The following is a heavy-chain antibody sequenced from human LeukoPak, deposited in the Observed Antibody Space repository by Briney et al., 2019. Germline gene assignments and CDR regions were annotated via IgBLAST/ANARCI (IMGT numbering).Heavy chain of an antibody. CDR2: IYGGGGT. CDR3: ARGGLFHFDY. V-gene: IGHV3-53*01. J-gene: IGHJ4*02. D-gene: IGHD2-21*01. Sequence: PGGSLRLSCAASGFTVSSNYMSWVRQAPGKGLEWVSVIYGGGGTYYADSVKGRFTISRDNSKNTLYLQMNSLTAEDTALYYCARGGLFHFDYWGQGTLVTVSS. CDR1: GFTVSSNY.